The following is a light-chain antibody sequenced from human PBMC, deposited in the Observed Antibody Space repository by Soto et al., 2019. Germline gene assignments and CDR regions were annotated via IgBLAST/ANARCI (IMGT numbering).Light chain of an antibody. CDR3: QQRSNWPIT. V-gene: IGKV3-11*01. Sequence: EIVLTQSPATLSLSPGERATLSCRASQSVSSYLAWYQQKPGQAPRLLIYDASNRATGIPARFSGSGSGTDFTLTIRSLEPEDFAVYYCQQRSNWPITLGQGTRLEIK. CDR2: DAS. J-gene: IGKJ5*01. CDR1: QSVSSY.